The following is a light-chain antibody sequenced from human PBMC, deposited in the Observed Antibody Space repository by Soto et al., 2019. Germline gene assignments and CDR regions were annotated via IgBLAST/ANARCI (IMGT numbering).Light chain of an antibody. CDR2: DAS. V-gene: IGKV3-11*01. J-gene: IGKJ4*01. Sequence: EIVLTQSPATLSLSPGDRATLPCRASQSINRHLAWYRQKPGQAPRLLIYDASNRAPGIPARFSGSGSGTDFTLPISSLEPEDFGGYYCQQRSNWPPVTFGGGTKVEIK. CDR3: QQRSNWPPVT. CDR1: QSINRH.